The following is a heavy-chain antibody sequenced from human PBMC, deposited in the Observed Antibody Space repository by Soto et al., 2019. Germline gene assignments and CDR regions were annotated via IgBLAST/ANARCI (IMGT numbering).Heavy chain of an antibody. CDR1: GFTFSSYS. D-gene: IGHD3-10*01. Sequence: GGSLRLSCAASGFTFSSYSMNWVRQAPGKGLEWVSSISSSSSYIYYADSVKGRFTISRDNAKNSLYLQMNSLRAEDTAVYYCARDGLVNYYGSGSYPSDWFDPWGQGTLVTVSS. CDR2: ISSSSSYI. J-gene: IGHJ5*02. V-gene: IGHV3-21*01. CDR3: ARDGLVNYYGSGSYPSDWFDP.